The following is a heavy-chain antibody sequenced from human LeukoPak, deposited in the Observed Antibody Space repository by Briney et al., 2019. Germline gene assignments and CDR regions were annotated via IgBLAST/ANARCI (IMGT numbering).Heavy chain of an antibody. Sequence: SQTLSLTCKVSGGSISSGSYFWSWIRQPAGKGLEWIGRMFTTGSTNYNPSLKSRVAISVDTSKSQFSLKLSSVTAADTAVYYCARDGISRYFDYWGQGTLVTVSS. CDR1: GGSISSGSYF. V-gene: IGHV4-61*02. CDR2: MFTTGST. J-gene: IGHJ4*02. CDR3: ARDGISRYFDY. D-gene: IGHD1-26*01.